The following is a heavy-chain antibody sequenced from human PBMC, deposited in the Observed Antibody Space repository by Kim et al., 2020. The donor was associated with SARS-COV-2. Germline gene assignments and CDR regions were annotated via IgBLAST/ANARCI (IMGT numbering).Heavy chain of an antibody. CDR1: GFTFSSYA. CDR2: ISSNGGST. J-gene: IGHJ4*02. CDR3: ARGTVTTWGSLDY. V-gene: IGHV3-64D*09. Sequence: GGSLRLSCSASGFTFSSYAMHWVRQAPGKGLEYVSAISSNGGSTYYADSVKGRFTISRDNSKNTLYLQMSSLRAEDTAVYYCARGTVTTWGSLDYWGQGTLVTVSS. D-gene: IGHD4-17*01.